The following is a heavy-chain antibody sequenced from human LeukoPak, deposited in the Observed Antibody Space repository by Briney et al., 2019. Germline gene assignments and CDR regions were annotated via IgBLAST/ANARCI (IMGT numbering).Heavy chain of an antibody. D-gene: IGHD3-16*02. J-gene: IGHJ4*02. Sequence: GGSLRLSCAASGFTVSSNYMSWVRQAPGKGLEWVSVIYSGGSTYYADSVEGRFTISRDNSKNTLYLQMNSLRAEDTAVYYCARWKGELSSYDYWGQGTLVTVSS. CDR2: IYSGGST. CDR3: ARWKGELSSYDY. V-gene: IGHV3-66*02. CDR1: GFTVSSNY.